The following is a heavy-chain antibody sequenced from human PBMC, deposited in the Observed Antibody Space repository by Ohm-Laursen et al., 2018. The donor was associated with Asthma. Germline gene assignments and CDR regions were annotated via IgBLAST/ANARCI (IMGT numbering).Heavy chain of an antibody. CDR3: ARDGGYYDSSGYLLGEGMDV. V-gene: IGHV1-2*02. J-gene: IGHJ6*02. CDR2: INPNSGGT. Sequence: ASVKVSCKASGYTFTGYYMHWVRQAPGQGLEWMGWINPNSGGTNYAQKLQGRVTMTTDTSTSTAYMELRSLRSDDTAVYYCARDGGYYDSSGYLLGEGMDVWGQGTTVTVSS. CDR1: GYTFTGYY. D-gene: IGHD3-22*01.